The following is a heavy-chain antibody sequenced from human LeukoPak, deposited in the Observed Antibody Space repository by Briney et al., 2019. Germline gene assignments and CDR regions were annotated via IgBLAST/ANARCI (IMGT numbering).Heavy chain of an antibody. D-gene: IGHD3-22*01. CDR2: ISGRGDLT. CDR1: GFDFSNYA. V-gene: IGHV3-23*01. J-gene: IGHJ4*02. Sequence: GGSLRLSCGASGFDFSNYAMSWVRQAPGKGLQWVSSISGRGDLTHYADSVKGRFTISRDNSKNMVFLQMSSLRAEDTAVYYCSVMHRYYDGSGYWVQWGQGTLVTVSS. CDR3: SVMHRYYDGSGYWVQ.